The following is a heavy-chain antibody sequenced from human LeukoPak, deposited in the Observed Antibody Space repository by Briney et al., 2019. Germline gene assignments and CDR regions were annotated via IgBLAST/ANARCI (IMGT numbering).Heavy chain of an antibody. CDR2: IQYDGSDK. CDR1: RFTYNKYA. D-gene: IGHD5-18*01. CDR3: AKESKGTADTAMLSLGSNWLDP. V-gene: IGHV3-30*02. J-gene: IGHJ5*02. Sequence: GGTLRLFCAASRFTYNKYAKHCARGDRGKGLEWVAFIQYDGSDKYYADSVKGRFTVSRDNSKTTLFLQMNSLRGEDTAVSFFAKESKGTADTAMLSLGSNWLDPWGKGTLVTVSA.